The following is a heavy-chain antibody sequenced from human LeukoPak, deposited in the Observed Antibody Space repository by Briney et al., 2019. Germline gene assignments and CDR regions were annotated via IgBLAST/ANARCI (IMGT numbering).Heavy chain of an antibody. Sequence: GGSLRLSCAASGFTFSGYEMNWVRQAPGKGLEWVSAVSDSGATTYYADSVKGRFTISRDNSKDTLYLQMNNLRVEDTAVYYCAMGVSGYNYGPVDYWGQGSLVTVSS. CDR3: AMGVSGYNYGPVDY. CDR2: VSDSGATT. D-gene: IGHD5-18*01. V-gene: IGHV3-23*01. CDR1: GFTFSGYE. J-gene: IGHJ4*02.